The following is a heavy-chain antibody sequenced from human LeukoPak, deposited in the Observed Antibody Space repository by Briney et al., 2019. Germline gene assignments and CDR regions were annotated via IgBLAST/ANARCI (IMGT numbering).Heavy chain of an antibody. CDR3: ARDTGIAVAGNFDY. Sequence: PSETLSFTCTVSGGSISSYYWSWIRQPAGKGLEWIGRIYTSGSTNYNPSLKSRVTMSVDTSKNQFSLKLSSVTAADTAVYYCARDTGIAVAGNFDYWGQGTLVTVSS. D-gene: IGHD6-19*01. CDR1: GGSISSYY. V-gene: IGHV4-4*07. J-gene: IGHJ4*02. CDR2: IYTSGST.